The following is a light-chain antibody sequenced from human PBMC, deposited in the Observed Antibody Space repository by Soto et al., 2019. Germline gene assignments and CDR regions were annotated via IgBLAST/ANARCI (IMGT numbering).Light chain of an antibody. Sequence: EIVLTQSPGTLSFSPGERSTLSSRASHSVDSSSLAWYQQKPGQAPRRLIYGTSSRATGMPDWFSGSESGTDFTLTISRLEPEDFAVYYCQQYGTSPFTFGPGTKVDIK. CDR2: GTS. J-gene: IGKJ3*01. CDR3: QQYGTSPFT. CDR1: HSVDSSS. V-gene: IGKV3-20*01.